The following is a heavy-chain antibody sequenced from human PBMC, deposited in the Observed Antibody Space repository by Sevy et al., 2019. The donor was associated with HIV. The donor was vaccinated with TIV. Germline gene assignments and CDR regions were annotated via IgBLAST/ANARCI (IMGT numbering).Heavy chain of an antibody. CDR2: IKEDGSDK. CDR3: ARDKNHYDRSVYYDAFDI. D-gene: IGHD3-22*01. CDR1: GFTLSSFG. V-gene: IGHV3-7*03. Sequence: GGSLRLSCAASGFTLSSFGMTWVRQAPGKGLEWVANIKEDGSDKNYLNSVKGRFTISRDNAKNSLYLQMNSLRAEDTAVYYCARDKNHYDRSVYYDAFDIWGQGTIVTVSS. J-gene: IGHJ3*02.